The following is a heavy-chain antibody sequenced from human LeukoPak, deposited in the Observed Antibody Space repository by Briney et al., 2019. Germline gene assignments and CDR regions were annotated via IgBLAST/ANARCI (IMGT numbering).Heavy chain of an antibody. J-gene: IGHJ4*02. V-gene: IGHV3-48*03. CDR2: ISSSGSTI. D-gene: IGHD4-17*01. CDR1: GGSISSYY. Sequence: LSLTCTVSGGSISSYYWNWIRQAPGKGLEWVSYISSSGSTIYYADSVKGRFTISRDNAKSSLYLQMNSLRAEDTAIYYCARPYGDYWGQGTLVTVSS. CDR3: ARPYGDY.